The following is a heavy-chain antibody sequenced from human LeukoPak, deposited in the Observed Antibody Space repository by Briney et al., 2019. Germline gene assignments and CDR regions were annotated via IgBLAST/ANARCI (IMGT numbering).Heavy chain of an antibody. CDR1: GGTFSSYA. Sequence: SVKVSCKASGGTFSSYAISWVRQAPGQGLEWMGGIIPIFGTANYAQTFQGRVTITADESTSTAYMELSSLRSEDTAVYYCASRLPSPGEGKYYYGMDVWGKGTTVTVSS. CDR2: IIPIFGTA. V-gene: IGHV1-69*01. CDR3: ASRLPSPGEGKYYYGMDV. D-gene: IGHD3-10*01. J-gene: IGHJ6*04.